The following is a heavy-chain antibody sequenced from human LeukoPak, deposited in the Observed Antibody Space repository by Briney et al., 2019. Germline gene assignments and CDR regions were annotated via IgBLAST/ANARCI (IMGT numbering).Heavy chain of an antibody. CDR3: VRGSGAYYDY. Sequence: GGSLRLSCAASGFTFSSYGIHWVRQAPGKGLEWVALIWYDGSNRYYADSVKGRFTISRDNSKNMLYLQMNSLRAEDMAVYHCVRGSGAYYDYWGQGTLVTVTS. CDR1: GFTFSSYG. V-gene: IGHV3-33*01. J-gene: IGHJ4*02. D-gene: IGHD1-26*01. CDR2: IWYDGSNR.